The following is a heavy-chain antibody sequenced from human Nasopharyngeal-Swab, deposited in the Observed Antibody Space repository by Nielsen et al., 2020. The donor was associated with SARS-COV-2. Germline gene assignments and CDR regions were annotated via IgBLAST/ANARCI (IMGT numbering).Heavy chain of an antibody. D-gene: IGHD4-23*01. CDR2: IHVDGST. CDR3: ARIPYGHSGEGEDY. J-gene: IGHJ4*02. Sequence: GESLKISCAASGLIVSDNYINWVRLAPGKGLEWVSVIHVDGSTKYADSVKGRFIVSRDNVKNTVYLNMDRLRADDTAVYYCARIPYGHSGEGEDYWGQGSLVTVSS. CDR1: GLIVSDNY. V-gene: IGHV3-53*01.